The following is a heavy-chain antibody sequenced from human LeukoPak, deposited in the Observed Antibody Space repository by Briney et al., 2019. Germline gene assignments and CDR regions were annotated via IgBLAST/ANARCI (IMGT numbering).Heavy chain of an antibody. D-gene: IGHD4-23*01. CDR1: GGSINSSYYY. CDR3: ARTLYGGNSYERGDLDY. V-gene: IGHV4-39*01. J-gene: IGHJ4*02. Sequence: PSETLSLTCTVSGGSINSSYYYWGWIRQPPGKGLEWIGSIYSSGSTYYNPSLKSRVTISVDTSKNQFSLKLTSVTAADTAVYYCARTLYGGNSYERGDLDYWGQGTLVTVSS. CDR2: IYSSGST.